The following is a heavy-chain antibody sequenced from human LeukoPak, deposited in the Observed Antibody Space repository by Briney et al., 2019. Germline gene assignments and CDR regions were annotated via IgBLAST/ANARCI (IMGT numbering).Heavy chain of an antibody. D-gene: IGHD1-26*01. J-gene: IGHJ4*02. CDR2: MSPDSDGT. V-gene: IGHV1-2*02. CDR3: ANQEGIGAPGAWFDN. Sequence: GASVKVSCKASGNSFTGYYVHWVRQAPGQGLEWMGWMSPDSDGTNFAQNFQGRVSTTRGTSIRTVYLELRSLRADDTAVYYCANQEGIGAPGAWFDNWGQGTLVTVSS. CDR1: GNSFTGYY.